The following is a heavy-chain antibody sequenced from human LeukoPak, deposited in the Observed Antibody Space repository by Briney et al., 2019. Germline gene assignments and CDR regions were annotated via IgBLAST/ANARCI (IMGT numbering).Heavy chain of an antibody. CDR2: MRYDGSNK. CDR3: AKDDSRGYYPSHIDY. D-gene: IGHD3-22*01. Sequence: TGGSLRLSCAASGFTFSNYGMHWVRQAPGKGLEWVAFMRYDGSNKYYADSVKGRFTISRDNSKSTLYLQMKSLRAEDTAVYYCAKDDSRGYYPSHIDYWGQGTLVTVSS. V-gene: IGHV3-30*02. CDR1: GFTFSNYG. J-gene: IGHJ4*02.